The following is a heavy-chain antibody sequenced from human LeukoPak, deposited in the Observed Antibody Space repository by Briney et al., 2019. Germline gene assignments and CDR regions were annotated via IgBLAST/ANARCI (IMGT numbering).Heavy chain of an antibody. J-gene: IGHJ6*03. CDR2: IYYSGST. Sequence: SQTLSLTCTVSVGSISGGGYYWSWSRQNPGKGLEWSGYIYYSGSTYYNPSLKSRVTISVDTSKNQFSLKLSSVTAADTAVYYCARGVPPKNYYYMDVWGKGTTVTVSS. CDR3: ARGVPPKNYYYMDV. CDR1: VGSISGGGYY. V-gene: IGHV4-31*03.